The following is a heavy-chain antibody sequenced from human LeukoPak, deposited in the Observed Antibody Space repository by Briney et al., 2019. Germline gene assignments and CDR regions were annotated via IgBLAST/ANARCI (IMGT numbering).Heavy chain of an antibody. J-gene: IGHJ6*03. Sequence: PGGSLRLSCAASGFTFTNYGMHWVRQAPGKGLEWVAVIYYDENNKYYADSVKGRFTISRDNSRNTLYLQMNSLRAEDSAVYYCAKDQVWAAAGPPYYMDVWGKGTTVTVSS. CDR2: IYYDENNK. V-gene: IGHV3-33*06. D-gene: IGHD6-13*01. CDR1: GFTFTNYG. CDR3: AKDQVWAAAGPPYYMDV.